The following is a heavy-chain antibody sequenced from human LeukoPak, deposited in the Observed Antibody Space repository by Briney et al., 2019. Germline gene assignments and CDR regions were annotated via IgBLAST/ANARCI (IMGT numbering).Heavy chain of an antibody. J-gene: IGHJ4*02. CDR2: ISAYNGNT. Sequence: ASVKVSCKASGYTFTSYGISWVRQAPGQGLEWMGWISAYNGNTNYAQKLQGRVTMTTDTSTSTAYMELRSLKASDTAMYYCARTYYYGSGSYYNPGHWGQGTLVTVSS. CDR1: GYTFTSYG. V-gene: IGHV1-18*01. CDR3: ARTYYYGSGSYYNPGH. D-gene: IGHD3-10*01.